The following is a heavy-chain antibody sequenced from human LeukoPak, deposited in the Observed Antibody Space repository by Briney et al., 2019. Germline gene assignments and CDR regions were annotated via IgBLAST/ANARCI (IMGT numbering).Heavy chain of an antibody. CDR3: ARRRDTSSGAYHFDY. V-gene: IGHV4-30-2*01. J-gene: IGHJ4*02. D-gene: IGHD6-13*01. Sequence: PSQTLSLTCTVSGGSISSGGYYWSWIRQPPGKGLEWIGYIYHSGVTNYNPSLKSRVTMSADTSRNQFSLRLSSVTAADTAVYYCARRRDTSSGAYHFDYWGQGTLVTVSS. CDR1: GGSISSGGYY. CDR2: IYHSGVT.